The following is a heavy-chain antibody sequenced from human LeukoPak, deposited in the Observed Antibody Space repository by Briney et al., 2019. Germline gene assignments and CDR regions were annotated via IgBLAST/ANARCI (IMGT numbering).Heavy chain of an antibody. D-gene: IGHD6-13*01. CDR3: VRHVSRISSSWYYDY. V-gene: IGHV5-51*01. Sequence: GESPKISCKGSGYSFTSYWIGWVRQMPRKGLEWMGIIYPGDSDTRYSPSFQGQVTISADKSISTAYLQWSSLKASDTAMYYCVRHVSRISSSWYYDYWGQGTLVTVSS. CDR2: IYPGDSDT. CDR1: GYSFTSYW. J-gene: IGHJ4*02.